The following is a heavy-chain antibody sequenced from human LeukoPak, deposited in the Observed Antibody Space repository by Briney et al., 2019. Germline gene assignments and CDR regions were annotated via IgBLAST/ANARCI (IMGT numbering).Heavy chain of an antibody. CDR2: ITSSGTYI. CDR1: GFTFNNYN. J-gene: IGHJ6*03. D-gene: IGHD1-26*01. Sequence: PGGSLRLSCATSGFTFNNYNMNWVRQAPGRALEWVSSITSSGTYIFYADSVKGRFTISRDNAKNSLYLQMNSLGPEDTAVYYGARDPYSGNYGNYYYYYMDVWGKGTRSPSP. CDR3: ARDPYSGNYGNYYYYYMDV. V-gene: IGHV3-21*01.